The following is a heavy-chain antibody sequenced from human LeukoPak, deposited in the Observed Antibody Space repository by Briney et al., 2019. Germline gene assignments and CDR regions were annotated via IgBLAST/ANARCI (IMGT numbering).Heavy chain of an antibody. V-gene: IGHV1-2*06. Sequence: ASVKVSCKASGYTFTGYYMHWVRQAPGQGLEWMGRINPNSGGTNYAQKFQGRVTMTRDTSISTAYMELSRLRSDDTAVYYCARADSADYYDSSGSIDYWGQGTLVPVSS. D-gene: IGHD3-22*01. CDR2: INPNSGGT. CDR3: ARADSADYYDSSGSIDY. CDR1: GYTFTGYY. J-gene: IGHJ4*02.